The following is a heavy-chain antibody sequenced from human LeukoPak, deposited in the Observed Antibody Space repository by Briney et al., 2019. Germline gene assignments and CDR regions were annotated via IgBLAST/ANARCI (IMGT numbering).Heavy chain of an antibody. Sequence: GGSLRLSCAASGFTFSSYSMNWVRQAPGKGLEWVSYISSSSSTIYYADSVKGRFTISRDNAKNSLYLQMNSLRAEDTAVYYCATQETGKIQLTDCWGQGTLVTVSS. CDR3: ATQETGKIQLTDC. V-gene: IGHV3-48*01. CDR1: GFTFSSYS. CDR2: ISSSSSTI. D-gene: IGHD1-1*01. J-gene: IGHJ4*02.